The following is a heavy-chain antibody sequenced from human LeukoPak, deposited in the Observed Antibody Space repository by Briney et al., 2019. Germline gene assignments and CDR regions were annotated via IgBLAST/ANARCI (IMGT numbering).Heavy chain of an antibody. V-gene: IGHV3-21*01. CDR2: ISSSSSYI. D-gene: IGHD4-17*01. CDR1: GFTFSTYW. Sequence: GGSLRLSCIASGFTFSTYWMTWVRQAPGKGLEWVSSISSSSSYIYYADSVKGRFTISRDNAKNSLYLQMNSLRAEDTAVYYCARAIYGDYYYYGMDVWGQGTTVTVSS. CDR3: ARAIYGDYYYYGMDV. J-gene: IGHJ6*02.